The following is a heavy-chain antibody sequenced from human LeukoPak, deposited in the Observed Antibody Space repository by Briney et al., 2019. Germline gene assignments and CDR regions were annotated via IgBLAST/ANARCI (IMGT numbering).Heavy chain of an antibody. D-gene: IGHD3-10*02. CDR1: GFTFSSYG. V-gene: IGHV3-21*01. CDR2: ISSSSSYI. Sequence: GGSLRLSCAASGFTFSSYGMNWVRQAPGKGLEWVSSISSSSSYIYYADSVKGRFTISRDNAKNSLYLQMNSLRAEDTAVYYCARAGRKSRGVDLVRKKETGYYYYMDVWGKGTTVTVSS. J-gene: IGHJ6*03. CDR3: ARAGRKSRGVDLVRKKETGYYYYMDV.